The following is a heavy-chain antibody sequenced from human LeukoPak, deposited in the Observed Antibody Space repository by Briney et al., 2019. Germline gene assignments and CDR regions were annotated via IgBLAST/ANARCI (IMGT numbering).Heavy chain of an antibody. V-gene: IGHV1-2*02. CDR3: ARGDEWELAIDF. CDR2: FKPNSGDT. D-gene: IGHD1-26*01. CDR1: GYPFSGYY. J-gene: IGHJ4*02. Sequence: SVKVSCKASGYPFSGYYINWVRHAPGQGLEWMGCFKPNSGDTIYAQKFQGRLSMTRDTAINTVYMELTRLTSDDTAVYYCARGDEWELAIDFWGQGTLITVSS.